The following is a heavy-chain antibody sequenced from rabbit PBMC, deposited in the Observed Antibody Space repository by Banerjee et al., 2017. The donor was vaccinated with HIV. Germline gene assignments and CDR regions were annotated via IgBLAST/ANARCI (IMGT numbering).Heavy chain of an antibody. J-gene: IGHJ4*01. Sequence: ELVESGGGLVQPGESLKLSCKASGIDFSSYGISWVRQAPGKGPEWIAYIYPGFGIRNYANSVKGRFTISSDNAQNTVFLQMTSLTASDTATYFCARARWRWYDDYGDWDLWGPGTLVTVS. CDR2: IYPGFGIR. CDR3: ARARWRWYDDYGDWDL. CDR1: GIDFSSYG. V-gene: IGHV1S47*01. D-gene: IGHD2-1*01.